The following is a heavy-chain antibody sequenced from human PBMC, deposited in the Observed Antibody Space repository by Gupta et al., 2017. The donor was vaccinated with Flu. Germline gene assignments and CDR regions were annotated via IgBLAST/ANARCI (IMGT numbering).Heavy chain of an antibody. D-gene: IGHD6-19*01. CDR3: AREFPAHSSGWYGSDS. J-gene: IGHJ4*02. CDR1: GFTFSDYW. Sequence: EVQLVESGGGLVQPGGSLRLYCAASGFTFSDYWMTWVRQAPGKGLEWVANIAKDGSEKYYVASLKGRFTISRDNANSSLSLQMNSLRAEDTAMYYCAREFPAHSSGWYGSDSWGQGTLVTVSS. V-gene: IGHV3-7*01. CDR2: IAKDGSEK.